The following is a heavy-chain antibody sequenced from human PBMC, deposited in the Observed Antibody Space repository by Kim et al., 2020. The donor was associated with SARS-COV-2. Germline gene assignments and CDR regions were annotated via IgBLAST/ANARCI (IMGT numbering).Heavy chain of an antibody. CDR3: ARGLASSQPHRFDP. CDR2: IHSDGGT. Sequence: GGSLRLSCVASGFTVTNSYVSWVRQAPGKGLEWVSTIHSDGGTYYTASVKGRLTISRDTSKNTVYLQMNSLRAADTAISYCARGLASSQPHRFDPLCQG. D-gene: IGHD2-15*01. V-gene: IGHV3-53*01. CDR1: GFTVTNSY. J-gene: IGHJ5*02.